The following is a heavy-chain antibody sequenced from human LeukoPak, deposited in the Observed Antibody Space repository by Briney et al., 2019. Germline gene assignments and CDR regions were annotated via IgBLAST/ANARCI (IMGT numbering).Heavy chain of an antibody. CDR2: IYYSGST. V-gene: IGHV4-59*01. CDR1: GGSISSYY. Sequence: PSETLSLTCTVSGGSISSYYWSWLRQPPGKGLEWIGYIYYSGSTNYNPSLKSRVTISVDTSKNQFSLKLSSVTAADTAVYYCARGGSSGYRTFYYYYGMDVWGQGTTVTVSS. J-gene: IGHJ6*02. CDR3: ARGGSSGYRTFYYYYGMDV. D-gene: IGHD3-22*01.